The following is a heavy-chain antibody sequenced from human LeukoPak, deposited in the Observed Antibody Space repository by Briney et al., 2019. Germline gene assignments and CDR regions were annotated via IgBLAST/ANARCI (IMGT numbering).Heavy chain of an antibody. V-gene: IGHV4-61*02. Sequence: PSETLSPTCTVSGGSISSGSYYWSWIRQPAGKGLEWIGRIYTSGSTNYNPSLKSRVTISVDTSKNQFSLKLSSVTAADTAVYYCARDRAARPFWWFDPWGQGTLVTVSS. J-gene: IGHJ5*02. CDR3: ARDRAARPFWWFDP. CDR2: IYTSGST. CDR1: GGSISSGSYY. D-gene: IGHD6-6*01.